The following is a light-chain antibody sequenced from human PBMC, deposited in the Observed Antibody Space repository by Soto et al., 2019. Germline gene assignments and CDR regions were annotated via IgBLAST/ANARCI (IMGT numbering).Light chain of an antibody. CDR3: ETWDINTHVV. V-gene: IGLV4-60*02. CDR1: SGHSSYI. Sequence: QPVLTQSSSASASLGSSVKLTCTLSSGHSSYIIAWHQQQPGKAPRYLMNLEGSGSFNKGSGVPDRFSGSSSGADRYLTISNLQVEDEADYYCETWDINTHVVFGGGTKVTVL. J-gene: IGLJ2*01. CDR2: LEGSGSF.